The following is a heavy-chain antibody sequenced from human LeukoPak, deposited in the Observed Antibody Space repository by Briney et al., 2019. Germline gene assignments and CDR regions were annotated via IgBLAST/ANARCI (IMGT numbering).Heavy chain of an antibody. J-gene: IGHJ4*02. CDR2: INPNSGGT. Sequence: GASVKVSCKASGYTFTGYYMRWVRQAPGQGLEWMGWINPNSGGTNYAQKFQGWVTMTRDTSISTAYMELSRLRSDDTAVYYCARGTWELPSTFDYWGQGTLVTVSS. V-gene: IGHV1-2*04. CDR1: GYTFTGYY. CDR3: ARGTWELPSTFDY. D-gene: IGHD1-26*01.